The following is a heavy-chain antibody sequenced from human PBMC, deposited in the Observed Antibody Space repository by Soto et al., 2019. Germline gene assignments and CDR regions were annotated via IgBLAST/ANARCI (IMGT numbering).Heavy chain of an antibody. D-gene: IGHD3-10*01. J-gene: IGHJ6*02. CDR2: ISFDGRDK. CDR1: AITFSRYG. CDR3: PKDSALEEPLARFSSGFFGLDV. Sequence: QVHLVESGGGVIQPGRSLRLSRSSSAITFSRYGMHWVRQAPGKGLEWVAVISFDGRDKSYSDSVKGRFTISRDNSENTLHLQMGSLMPEDSAVYFCPKDSALEEPLARFSSGFFGLDVWGQGTSVTVSS. V-gene: IGHV3-30*18.